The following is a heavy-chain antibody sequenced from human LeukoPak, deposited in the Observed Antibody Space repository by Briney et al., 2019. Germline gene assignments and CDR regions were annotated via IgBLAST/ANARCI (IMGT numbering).Heavy chain of an antibody. CDR1: GYTFTSYG. V-gene: IGHV1-69*13. Sequence: GASMKVSCKASGYTFTSYGISWVRQAPRQGLEWMGGIIPIFCTANYAQKFQGRVTITADESTSTAYMELSSLRSEDTAVYYCARDPIAAAGNYYYYYMDVWGKGTTVTISS. CDR3: ARDPIAAAGNYYYYYMDV. J-gene: IGHJ6*03. D-gene: IGHD6-13*01. CDR2: IIPIFCTA.